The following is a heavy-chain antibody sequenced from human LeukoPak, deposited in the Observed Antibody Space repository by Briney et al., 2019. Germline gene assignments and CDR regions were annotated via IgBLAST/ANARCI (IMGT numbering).Heavy chain of an antibody. J-gene: IGHJ4*02. V-gene: IGHV1-69*05. D-gene: IGHD2-2*01. CDR2: IIPIFGTA. CDR1: GGTFSSYA. Sequence: ASVKVSCKASGGTFSSYAISWVRQAPGQELEWMGGIIPIFGTANYAQKFQGRVTITTDESTSTAYMELSSLRSEDTAVYYCAAHCSSTSCYPYFDYWGQGTLVTVSS. CDR3: AAHCSSTSCYPYFDY.